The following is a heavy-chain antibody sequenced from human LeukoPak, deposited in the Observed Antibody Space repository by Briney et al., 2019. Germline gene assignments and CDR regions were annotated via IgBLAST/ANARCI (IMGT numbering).Heavy chain of an antibody. CDR1: GGSISSSYW. CDR2: IYHSGST. Sequence: PSETLSLTCAVSGGSISSSYWWSWIRQPPGKGLEWIGEIYHSGSTNYNLSLKSRVTISVDKSKNKFSLKLSSVTAADTAVYYCARDRYFDPGRMDVWGKGTTVTISS. D-gene: IGHD3-9*01. J-gene: IGHJ6*04. CDR3: ARDRYFDPGRMDV. V-gene: IGHV4-4*02.